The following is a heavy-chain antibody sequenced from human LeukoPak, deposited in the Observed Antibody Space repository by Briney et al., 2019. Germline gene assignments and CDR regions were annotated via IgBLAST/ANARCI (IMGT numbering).Heavy chain of an antibody. Sequence: SETLSLTCTVSGGSISSSSYYWGWIRQPPGKGLEWIGSIYYSGSTYYNPSLKSRVTISVDTSKNQFSLELTSVTAVDTAVYYCARGVWSSGWSAYYFDYWGQGTLVTVSS. CDR1: GGSISSSSYY. J-gene: IGHJ4*02. CDR2: IYYSGST. CDR3: ARGVWSSGWSAYYFDY. D-gene: IGHD6-19*01. V-gene: IGHV4-39*07.